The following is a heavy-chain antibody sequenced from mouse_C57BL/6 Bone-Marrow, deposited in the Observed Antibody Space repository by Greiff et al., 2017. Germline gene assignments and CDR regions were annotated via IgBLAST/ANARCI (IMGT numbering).Heavy chain of an antibody. CDR3: ARFYYGSSMFAY. V-gene: IGHV1-59*01. J-gene: IGHJ3*01. D-gene: IGHD1-1*01. Sequence: VQLQQSGAELVRPGTSVKLSCKASGYTFTSYWMHWVKQRPGQGLEWIGVIDPSDSYTNYNQKFKGKATLTVDTSSSTAYMQLSSLTSEDSAVYYCARFYYGSSMFAYWGQGTLVTVSA. CDR1: GYTFTSYW. CDR2: IDPSDSYT.